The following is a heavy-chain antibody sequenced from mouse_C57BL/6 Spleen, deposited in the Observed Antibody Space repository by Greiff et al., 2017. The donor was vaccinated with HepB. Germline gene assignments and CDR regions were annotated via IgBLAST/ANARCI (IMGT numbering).Heavy chain of an antibody. Sequence: EVQLQQSGPGMVKPSQSLSLTCTVTGYSITSGYDWHWIRHFPGNKLEWMGYISYSGSTNYNPSLKSRISITHDTSKNHFFLKLNSVTTEDTATYYCARGPGYSIYWYFDVWGTGTTVTVSS. D-gene: IGHD2-3*01. V-gene: IGHV3-1*01. J-gene: IGHJ1*03. CDR2: ISYSGST. CDR3: ARGPGYSIYWYFDV. CDR1: GYSITSGYD.